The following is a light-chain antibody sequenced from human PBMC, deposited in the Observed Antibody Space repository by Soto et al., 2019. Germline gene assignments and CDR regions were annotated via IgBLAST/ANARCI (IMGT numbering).Light chain of an antibody. J-gene: IGLJ1*01. V-gene: IGLV2-14*01. CDR1: SSDVGGYNY. CDR2: EVS. CDR3: SSYNSCSLYV. Sequence: QSALTQPASVSGSPGQSITISCTGTSSDVGGYNYVSWYQQHPGKAPKLMIYEVSNRPSGVSNRFSGSKSGNTASLTISGLQDEDEADYYCSSYNSCSLYVFGTGTKVTV.